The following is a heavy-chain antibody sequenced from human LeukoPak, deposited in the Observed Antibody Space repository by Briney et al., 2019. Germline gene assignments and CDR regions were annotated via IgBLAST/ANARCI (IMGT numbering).Heavy chain of an antibody. CDR2: IISSSSTI. D-gene: IGHD4-17*01. J-gene: IGHJ4*02. V-gene: IGHV3-48*01. CDR3: AKDRTVTTRGVDY. CDR1: GFTFNRYT. Sequence: GGSLRLSCAASGFTFNRYTMNWVRQAPGKGLEWVSYIISSSSTIYYADSVKGRFTISRDNSKNTLYLQMNSLRVEDTAVYYCAKDRTVTTRGVDYWGQGTLVTVSS.